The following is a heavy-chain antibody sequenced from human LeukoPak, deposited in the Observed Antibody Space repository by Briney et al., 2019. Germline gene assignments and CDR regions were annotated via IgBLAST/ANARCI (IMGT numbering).Heavy chain of an antibody. Sequence: ASVKVSCKASGYTFTGYYMHWVRQAPGQGLEWMGWINPNSGGTNYAQKFQGRVTMTRDTSISTACMELSRLRSDDTAVYYCASITMVRGVPVKFDYWGQGTLVTVSS. CDR2: INPNSGGT. CDR1: GYTFTGYY. CDR3: ASITMVRGVPVKFDY. V-gene: IGHV1-2*02. J-gene: IGHJ4*02. D-gene: IGHD3-10*01.